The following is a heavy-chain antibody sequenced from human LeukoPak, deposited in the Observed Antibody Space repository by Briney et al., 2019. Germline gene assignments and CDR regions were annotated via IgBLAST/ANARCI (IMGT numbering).Heavy chain of an antibody. D-gene: IGHD4-11*01. CDR1: GYTFTGYY. J-gene: IGHJ6*03. Sequence: EASVKVSCKASGYTFTGYYIHWVRQAPGQGLEWMGWINLNTGGTNHAERFQGRVTMTRDTSISTAYMELSRLTSDDTAVYYCARGSNYPYYMDVWGKGTTVTVSS. CDR3: ARGSNYPYYMDV. CDR2: INLNTGGT. V-gene: IGHV1-2*02.